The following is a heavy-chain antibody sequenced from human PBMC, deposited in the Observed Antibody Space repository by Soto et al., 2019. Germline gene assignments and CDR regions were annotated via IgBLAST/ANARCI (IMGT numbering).Heavy chain of an antibody. CDR1: GFTFSSYE. D-gene: IGHD3-3*01. V-gene: IGHV3-48*03. Sequence: PGGSLRLSCAASGFTFSSYEMNWVRQAPGKGLEWVSYISSSGSTIYYADSVKGRFTISRDNAKNSLYLQMNSLRAEDTAVYYCARDTIFGVCKLYYGMDVWGQGTTVTVSS. J-gene: IGHJ6*02. CDR2: ISSSGSTI. CDR3: ARDTIFGVCKLYYGMDV.